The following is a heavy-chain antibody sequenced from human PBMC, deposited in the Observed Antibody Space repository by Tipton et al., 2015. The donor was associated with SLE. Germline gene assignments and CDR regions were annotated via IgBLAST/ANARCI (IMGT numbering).Heavy chain of an antibody. J-gene: IGHJ5*02. CDR2: ITQRGGS. Sequence: TLSLTCAVYGGSISSRNWWSWIRQPPGKGLEWIGYITQRGGSTYDPTLRSRVTISLDTSRTQFSLRLTSMTAADTAVYYCARLADYGDYVIGSWGQGTLVTVSS. D-gene: IGHD4-17*01. V-gene: IGHV4-4*02. CDR1: GGSISSRNW. CDR3: ARLADYGDYVIGS.